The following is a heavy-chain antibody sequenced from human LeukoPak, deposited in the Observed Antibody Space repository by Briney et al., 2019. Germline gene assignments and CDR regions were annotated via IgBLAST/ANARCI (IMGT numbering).Heavy chain of an antibody. CDR2: ISWNSGSI. V-gene: IGHV3-9*01. D-gene: IGHD6-19*01. J-gene: IGHJ4*02. Sequence: PGGSLRLSCAASGFTFDDYAMHWVRQAPGKGLEWVSGISWNSGSIGYADSVKGRFTISRDNAKNSLYLQMNSLRAEDTALYYCAKVRRESGWYYFDYWGRGTLVTVSS. CDR3: AKVRRESGWYYFDY. CDR1: GFTFDDYA.